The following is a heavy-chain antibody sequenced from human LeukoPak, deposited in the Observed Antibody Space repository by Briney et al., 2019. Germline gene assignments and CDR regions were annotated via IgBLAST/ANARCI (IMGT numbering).Heavy chain of an antibody. Sequence: QPGGSLRLSCAVSGFTFSSCEMHWVRQAPGRGLEWVSYISGSGGTIYYADSVKGRFTISRDNAKNSLHLQMNSLRPEDTAVYYCAREAAPVVAAQPDAVDIWGQGTMVTVSS. D-gene: IGHD2-15*01. CDR2: ISGSGGTI. CDR3: AREAAPVVAAQPDAVDI. CDR1: GFTFSSCE. J-gene: IGHJ3*02. V-gene: IGHV3-48*03.